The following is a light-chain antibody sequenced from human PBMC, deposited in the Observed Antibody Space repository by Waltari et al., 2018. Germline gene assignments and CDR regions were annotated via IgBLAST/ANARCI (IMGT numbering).Light chain of an antibody. V-gene: IGLV1-40*01. CDR1: TSNIGAAFN. J-gene: IGLJ3*02. CDR3: QSYDRSLRGAV. CDR2: DNS. Sequence: QSVLTQPPSVSGAPGQKVTISCAGATSNIGAAFNVQWYPRLPDNPPNPLIYDNSNRPSGVSDRFSGSKSGTSASLVITGLQVEDEADYFCQSYDRSLRGAVFGGGTKVTVL.